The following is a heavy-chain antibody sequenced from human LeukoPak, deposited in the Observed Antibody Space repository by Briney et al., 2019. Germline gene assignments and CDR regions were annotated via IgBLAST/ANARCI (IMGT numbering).Heavy chain of an antibody. Sequence: SGTLSLTCTVSGASVSSSNWWSWVRQPPGRRLEWIGEAYYGGSTNYNPSLDGRVTISVDKSKNQFSLKLNSVTAADTAMYFCAGSRSYGLNFFDNWGQGTLVTVSS. J-gene: IGHJ4*02. V-gene: IGHV4-4*02. CDR2: AYYGGST. D-gene: IGHD3/OR15-3a*01. CDR3: AGSRSYGLNFFDN. CDR1: GASVSSSNW.